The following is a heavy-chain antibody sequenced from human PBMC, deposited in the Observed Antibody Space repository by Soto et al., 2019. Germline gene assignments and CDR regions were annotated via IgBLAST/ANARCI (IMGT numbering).Heavy chain of an antibody. CDR1: GFSLSTSGVG. V-gene: IGHV2-5*01. CDR3: ARGRRDGYNSAFSGMDV. J-gene: IGHJ6*02. CDR2: IYWNDDK. D-gene: IGHD5-12*01. Sequence: QITLKESGPTLVKPTQTLTLTCTFSGFSLSTSGVGVGWIRQPPGKALEWLALIYWNDDKRYSPSLKSRLTITKDTSKNKVVLTMTNMDPVDTATYYCARGRRDGYNSAFSGMDVWGQGTTVTVS.